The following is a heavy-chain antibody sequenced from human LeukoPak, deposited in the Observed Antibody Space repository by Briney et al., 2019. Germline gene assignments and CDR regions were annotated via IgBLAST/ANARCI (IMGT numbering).Heavy chain of an antibody. D-gene: IGHD6-6*01. V-gene: IGHV3-21*01. J-gene: IGHJ3*02. CDR3: ARPSTSSANDAFDI. CDR2: ISSSSGYI. Sequence: TGGSLRLSCAASGFTFSSYSMNWVRQAPGKGLEWVSSISSSSGYIYYADSVKGRFTISRDDAKNSLYLQMNSLSAEDTAVYYCARPSTSSANDAFDIWGQGTMVTVSS. CDR1: GFTFSSYS.